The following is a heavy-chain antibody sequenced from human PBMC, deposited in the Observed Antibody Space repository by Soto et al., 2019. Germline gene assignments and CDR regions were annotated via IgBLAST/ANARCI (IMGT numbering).Heavy chain of an antibody. V-gene: IGHV2-26*01. Sequence: QVTLKESGPVLVKPTETLTLTCTVSGFSLSNARMGVSWIRQPPGKALEWLAHIFSNDEKSYSTSLKSRLTNSKDTSKSQVVRTMTNMDPVDTATYYCARARTTVTRQVYFDYWGQGTLVTVSS. CDR3: ARARTTVTRQVYFDY. J-gene: IGHJ4*02. CDR1: GFSLSNARMG. CDR2: IFSNDEK. D-gene: IGHD4-17*01.